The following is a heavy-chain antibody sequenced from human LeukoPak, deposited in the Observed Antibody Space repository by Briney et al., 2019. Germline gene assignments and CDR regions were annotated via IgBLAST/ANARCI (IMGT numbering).Heavy chain of an antibody. V-gene: IGHV1-2*02. J-gene: IGHJ5*02. D-gene: IGHD2-2*01. CDR2: INPNSGGT. Sequence: GASVKVSCKASGYTFTGYYMHWVRQAPGQGLEWMGWINPNSGGTNYAQKFQGRVTMTRDTSISTAYMELSRLRPDDTAVYYCARDQGTYCSSTSCPTRFDPWGQGTLVTVSS. CDR3: ARDQGTYCSSTSCPTRFDP. CDR1: GYTFTGYY.